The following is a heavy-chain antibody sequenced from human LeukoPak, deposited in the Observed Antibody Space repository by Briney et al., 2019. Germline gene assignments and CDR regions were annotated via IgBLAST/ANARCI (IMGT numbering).Heavy chain of an antibody. D-gene: IGHD5-24*01. J-gene: IGHJ4*02. V-gene: IGHV1-69*04. CDR3: AARDGYNNLDY. CDR1: GGTFSSYA. CDR2: IIPILGIA. Sequence: GASVKVSCKASGGTFSSYAISWVRQALGQGLEWMGRIIPILGIANYAQKFQGRVTITADKSTSTAYMELSSLRSEDTAVYYCAARDGYNNLDYWGQGTLVTVSS.